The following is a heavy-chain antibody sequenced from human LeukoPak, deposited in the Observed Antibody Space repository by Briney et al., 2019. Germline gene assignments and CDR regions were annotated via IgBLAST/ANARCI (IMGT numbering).Heavy chain of an antibody. CDR3: AKTASGSYAGDYFDY. CDR1: GFTFSSYA. CDR2: ISGSGGST. Sequence: GGSLRLSCAASGFTFSSYAMSWVRQAPGKGLEWVSAISGSGGSTYYADSVKGRFTISRDNSKNTLYLQMNSLRAEDTAVHYCAKTASGSYAGDYFDYWGQGTLVTVSS. D-gene: IGHD1-26*01. V-gene: IGHV3-23*01. J-gene: IGHJ4*02.